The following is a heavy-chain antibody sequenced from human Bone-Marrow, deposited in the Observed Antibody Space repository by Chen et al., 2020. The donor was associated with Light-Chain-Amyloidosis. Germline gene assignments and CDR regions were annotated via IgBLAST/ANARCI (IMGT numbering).Heavy chain of an antibody. J-gene: IGHJ3*02. D-gene: IGHD3-9*01. CDR3: AKDIAYDEILPGYPADAFDI. CDR2: MSGRGGSR. CDR1: GFAFSSYA. V-gene: IGHV3-23*04. Sequence: EVQLVESGGGLLQRGGSLRLSCAASGFAFSSYAMSWVRQAPGKGLEWVSTMSGRGGSRYYWDSVKCPLTISRDKSKNGLCLKVNSRRADDTAVYYCAKDIAYDEILPGYPADAFDIWGQGTMVTVSS.